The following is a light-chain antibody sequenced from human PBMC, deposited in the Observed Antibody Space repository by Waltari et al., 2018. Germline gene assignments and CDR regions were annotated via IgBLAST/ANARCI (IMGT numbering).Light chain of an antibody. V-gene: IGKV4-1*01. Sequence: DIVMTQSPDSLALSLGERATSSCKSSQSVFHASNNRNYLAWYQQRPGQSPKLLISWASTRQSGVPDRFSGSGSAADFTLTITSLQAEDVATYYCQQYYSTPLTFGGGTKVAIK. CDR1: QSVFHASNNRNY. CDR2: WAS. CDR3: QQYYSTPLT. J-gene: IGKJ4*01.